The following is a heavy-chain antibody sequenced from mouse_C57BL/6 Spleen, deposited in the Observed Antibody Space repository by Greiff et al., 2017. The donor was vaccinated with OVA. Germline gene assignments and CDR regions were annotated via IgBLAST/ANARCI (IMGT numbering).Heavy chain of an antibody. CDR3: ARGGYDAMDY. CDR2: INPGSGGT. CDR1: GYAFTTYL. Sequence: VQLQQSGAELVRPGTSVKVSCKASGYAFTTYLIEWVKQRPGQGLEWIGVINPGSGGTNYNEKFKGKATLTADKSSSTAYMQLSSLTSVDSAVYFCARGGYDAMDYWGQGTSVTVSS. D-gene: IGHD1-1*02. J-gene: IGHJ4*01. V-gene: IGHV1-54*01.